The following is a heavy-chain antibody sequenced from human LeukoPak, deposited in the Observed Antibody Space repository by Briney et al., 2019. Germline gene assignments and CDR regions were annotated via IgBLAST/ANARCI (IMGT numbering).Heavy chain of an antibody. CDR2: ISSSSSYI. CDR3: ARAHNWKYGTFDY. CDR1: GFTFSSYS. Sequence: VGSLRLSCAASGFTFSSYSMNWVRQAPGKGLEWVSCISSSSSYIYYADSVKGRFTISRDNAKNSLYLQMNSLRVEDTAVYFCARAHNWKYGTFDYWGQGILVTVSS. J-gene: IGHJ4*02. D-gene: IGHD1-7*01. V-gene: IGHV3-21*01.